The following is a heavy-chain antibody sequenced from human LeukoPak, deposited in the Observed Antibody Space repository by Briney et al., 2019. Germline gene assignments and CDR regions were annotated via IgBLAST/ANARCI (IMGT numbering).Heavy chain of an antibody. CDR1: GYTFTSYD. D-gene: IGHD2-2*02. V-gene: IGHV1-8*01. J-gene: IGHJ6*03. CDR2: MNPNSGNT. CDR3: ARGDCSSTSCYTYYYYYMDV. Sequence: GASVKVSCKASGYTFTSYDINWVRQATGQGLEWMGWMNPNSGNTGYAQKFQGRVTMTRNTSISTAYMELSSLRSEDTAVYYCARGDCSSTSCYTYYYYYMDVWGKGTTVTISS.